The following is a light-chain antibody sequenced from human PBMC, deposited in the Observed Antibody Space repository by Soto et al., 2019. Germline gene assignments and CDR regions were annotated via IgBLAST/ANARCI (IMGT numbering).Light chain of an antibody. V-gene: IGLV2-8*01. CDR3: CSHAGDNTYV. CDR1: SSDVGGYNY. CDR2: EVT. Sequence: QSVLTQPPSASGSPGQSVTISCTGTSSDVGGYNYVSWYQQHPGKAPKLMIYEVTKRPSGVPDRFSGSKSGNTASLTVSGLQAGDEADYFCCSHAGDNTYVFGTGTKVTV. J-gene: IGLJ1*01.